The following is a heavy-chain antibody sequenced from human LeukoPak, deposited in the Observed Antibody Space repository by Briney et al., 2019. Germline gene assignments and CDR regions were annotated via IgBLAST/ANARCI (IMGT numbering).Heavy chain of an antibody. D-gene: IGHD6-19*01. J-gene: IGHJ1*01. CDR2: TSWNSGIV. V-gene: IGHV3-9*01. CDR1: GFTFNDYA. CDR3: AKDPEKGLAVARLEH. Sequence: GGSLRLSCAASGFTFNDYAMHWVRQAPGKGLEWVSHTSWNSGIVGYADSVKGRFTISRDNAKNSLFLQMDSLRAEDTAVYYCAKDPEKGLAVARLEHWGQGTLVTVSS.